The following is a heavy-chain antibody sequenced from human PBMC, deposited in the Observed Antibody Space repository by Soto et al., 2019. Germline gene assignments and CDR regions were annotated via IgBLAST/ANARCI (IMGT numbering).Heavy chain of an antibody. V-gene: IGHV4-59*08. CDR2: ISYSGST. CDR1: GASLSNYH. D-gene: IGHD3-9*01. J-gene: IGHJ3*01. Sequence: SETLSLTCTVSGASLSNYHWSWIRQPPGRGPEYVGYISYSGSTNYNPSLKGRITMSLDTSKNQFSLKLSSVTAADTAVYYCASLNFDLLTGYYAFDFWGQGTMVTVSS. CDR3: ASLNFDLLTGYYAFDF.